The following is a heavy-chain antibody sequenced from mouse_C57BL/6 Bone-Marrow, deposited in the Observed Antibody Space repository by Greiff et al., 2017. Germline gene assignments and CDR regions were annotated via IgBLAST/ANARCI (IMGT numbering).Heavy chain of an antibody. CDR2: ISNGGGST. J-gene: IGHJ1*03. D-gene: IGHD1-1*01. Sequence: EVKVEESGGGLVQPGGSLKLSCAASGFTFSDYYMYWVRQTPEKRLEWVAYISNGGGSTYYPDTVKGRFPIFRDNAKNTLYLQMSRLKSEDTAMYYCARPRYYYGSGYFDVWGTGTTVTVSS. V-gene: IGHV5-12*01. CDR1: GFTFSDYY. CDR3: ARPRYYYGSGYFDV.